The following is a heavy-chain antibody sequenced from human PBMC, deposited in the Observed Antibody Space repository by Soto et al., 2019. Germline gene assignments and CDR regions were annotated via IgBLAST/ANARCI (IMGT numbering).Heavy chain of an antibody. D-gene: IGHD4-4*01. V-gene: IGHV1-18*01. CDR3: AKADSNYSGRFSYYYMDV. CDR1: GYTFTSYG. CDR2: ISAYNGNT. J-gene: IGHJ6*03. Sequence: ASVKVSCKASGYTFTSYGISWVRQATGQGLEWMGWISAYNGNTNYAQKLQGRVTMTTDTSTSTAYMELRSLRSDDTAVYYCAKADSNYSGRFSYYYMDVWGTGTMVTVSS.